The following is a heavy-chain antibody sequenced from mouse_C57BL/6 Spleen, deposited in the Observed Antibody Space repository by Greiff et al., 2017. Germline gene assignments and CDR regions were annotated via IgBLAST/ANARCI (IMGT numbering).Heavy chain of an antibody. V-gene: IGHV1-59*01. CDR1: GYTFTSYW. J-gene: IGHJ2*01. Sequence: QVQLQQPGAELVRPGTSVKLSCKASGYTFTSYWMHWVKQRPGQGLEWIGVIDPSDSYTNYNQKFKGKATLTVDTSSSTAYMQLSSLTSEDSAVYDCAREGVWGNYDTLYFDYWGQGTTLTVSS. CDR2: IDPSDSYT. D-gene: IGHD2-1*01. CDR3: AREGVWGNYDTLYFDY.